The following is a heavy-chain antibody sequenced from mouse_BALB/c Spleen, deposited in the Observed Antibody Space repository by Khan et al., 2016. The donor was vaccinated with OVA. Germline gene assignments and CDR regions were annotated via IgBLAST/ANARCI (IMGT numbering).Heavy chain of an antibody. Sequence: VQLQRPGAEIVRPGALVTLSCKGYGVNIKDCYMHWVKQRPEQALEGIGWSDPANGETVYDPTFQGWANITGDTSSNTAYQQRSSVTSEDTAVYYCDRSGDCAWFAHWGQGTLVTVSA. CDR2: SDPANGET. CDR1: GVNIKDCY. CDR3: DRSGDCAWFAH. J-gene: IGHJ3*01. V-gene: IGHV14-1*02.